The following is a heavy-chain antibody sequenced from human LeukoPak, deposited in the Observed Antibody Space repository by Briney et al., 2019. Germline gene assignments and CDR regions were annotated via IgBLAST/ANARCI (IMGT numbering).Heavy chain of an antibody. J-gene: IGHJ4*02. D-gene: IGHD2-21*02. CDR1: GFTFSSYA. Sequence: GGSLRLSCAASGFTFSSYAMSWVRQAPGKGLEWVSCISGSGGSTYYAASVKGRFTISRDNSKNTLYLQMNSLRAEDTAVYYCARGPDCGGDCHLDYWGQGTLVTVSS. CDR2: ISGSGGST. V-gene: IGHV3-23*01. CDR3: ARGPDCGGDCHLDY.